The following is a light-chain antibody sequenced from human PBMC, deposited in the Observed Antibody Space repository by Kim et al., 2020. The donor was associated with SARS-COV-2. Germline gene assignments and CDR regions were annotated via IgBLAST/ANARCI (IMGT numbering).Light chain of an antibody. V-gene: IGKV3-20*01. CDR3: QQYGSSPPLT. J-gene: IGKJ4*01. CDR1: QSVRSNY. CDR2: GAS. Sequence: HGARATLSCRASQSVRSNYLAWYQQRPGQAPRRLIYGASSRAAGIPDKFSGSGSGTDFTLTISRLEPEDFAVYYCQQYGSSPPLTFGGGTKVDIK.